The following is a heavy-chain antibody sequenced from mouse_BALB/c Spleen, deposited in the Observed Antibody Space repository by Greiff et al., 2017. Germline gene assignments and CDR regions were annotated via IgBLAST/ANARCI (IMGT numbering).Heavy chain of an antibody. J-gene: IGHJ3*01. CDR3: ARDINYRYSLFAY. CDR2: IRNKANGYTT. V-gene: IGHV7-3*02. D-gene: IGHD2-14*01. Sequence: EVQLVESGGGLVQPGGSLRLSCATSGFTFTDYYMSWVRQPPGKALEWLGFIRNKANGYTTEYSASVKGRFTISRDNSQSILYLQMNTLRAEDSATYYCARDINYRYSLFAYWGQGTLVTVSA. CDR1: GFTFTDYY.